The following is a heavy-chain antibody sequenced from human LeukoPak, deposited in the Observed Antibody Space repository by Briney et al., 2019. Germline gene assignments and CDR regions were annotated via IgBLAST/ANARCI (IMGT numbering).Heavy chain of an antibody. Sequence: GGSLRLSCAASGFTFSSYWMSWVRQAPGKGLEWVANIKQDGSEKYYEDSVKGRFTISRDNAKNSLYLQMNSLRAEDTAVYYCARDGSGWFFRFDPWGQGTLVTVSS. CDR3: ARDGSGWFFRFDP. CDR2: IKQDGSEK. J-gene: IGHJ5*02. V-gene: IGHV3-7*01. D-gene: IGHD6-19*01. CDR1: GFTFSSYW.